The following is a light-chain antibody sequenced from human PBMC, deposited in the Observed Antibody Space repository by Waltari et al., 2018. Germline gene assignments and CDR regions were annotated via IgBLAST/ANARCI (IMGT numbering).Light chain of an antibody. V-gene: IGKV1-39*01. Sequence: DIQMTQSPSSLSASVGDRVTITCRAIQSISSYLNWYQQKPGKVPKLLIYAASSLQSGVPSRFSGSGSGTDFTLTISSLQTEDFATYYCQQSSTTPWTFGQGTKVE. CDR3: QQSSTTPWT. CDR2: AAS. J-gene: IGKJ1*01. CDR1: QSISSY.